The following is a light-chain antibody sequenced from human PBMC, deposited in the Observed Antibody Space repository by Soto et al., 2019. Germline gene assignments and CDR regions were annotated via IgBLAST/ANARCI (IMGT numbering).Light chain of an antibody. CDR1: QGISSY. V-gene: IGKV1-8*01. Sequence: AIRMTQSPSSLSASTGDRVTITCRASQGISSYLAWYQQKPGKAPKLLIYAASTLQSGVPSRFSGSGSGTDFTLTISGLQSEDFATYYYQQYYSYPLTFGQGTKVEIK. CDR3: QQYYSYPLT. CDR2: AAS. J-gene: IGKJ1*01.